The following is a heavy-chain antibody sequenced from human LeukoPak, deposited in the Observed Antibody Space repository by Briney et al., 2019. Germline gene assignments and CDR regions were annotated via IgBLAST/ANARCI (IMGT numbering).Heavy chain of an antibody. J-gene: IGHJ4*02. CDR1: GFTFSSYA. CDR3: AKGGARVVVTAIDY. V-gene: IGHV3-23*01. D-gene: IGHD2-21*02. Sequence: GGSLRLSCAASGFTFSSYAMSWVRQAPGKGLEWVSTISGSGGSTYNADAVKGRFTISRDNSKNTLYLQMNSLRAEDTAVYYCAKGGARVVVTAIDYWGQGTLATVSS. CDR2: ISGSGGST.